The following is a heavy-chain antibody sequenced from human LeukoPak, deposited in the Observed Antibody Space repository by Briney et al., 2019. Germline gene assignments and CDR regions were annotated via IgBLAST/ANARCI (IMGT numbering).Heavy chain of an antibody. J-gene: IGHJ6*02. CDR1: GYTFTGYY. CDR3: ARGSGYFDWLSPYYDYGMDV. V-gene: IGHV1-2*02. D-gene: IGHD3-9*01. CDR2: INPNSGGT. Sequence: ASVSLSCKASGYTFTGYYIHWVRQAPGQGLEWMGWINPNSGGTNYAQKFQGRVNMTRDTSIGTAYMELSRLRSDDTAVYYCARGSGYFDWLSPYYDYGMDVWG.